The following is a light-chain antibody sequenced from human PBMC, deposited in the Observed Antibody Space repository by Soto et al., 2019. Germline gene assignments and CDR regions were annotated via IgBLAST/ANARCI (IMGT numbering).Light chain of an antibody. Sequence: EIVLTQSPATLSLSPGERATLSCRSSQSINRHLAWYRQKPGQATRLLIYDASNRATGIPARFSGSGSGTDFTLTISSLEPEDFGVYYCQQRSNWPPVTFGGGTKVDIK. V-gene: IGKV3-11*01. CDR1: QSINRH. CDR3: QQRSNWPPVT. J-gene: IGKJ4*01. CDR2: DAS.